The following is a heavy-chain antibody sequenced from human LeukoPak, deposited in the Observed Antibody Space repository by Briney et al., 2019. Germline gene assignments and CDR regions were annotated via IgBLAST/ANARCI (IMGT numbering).Heavy chain of an antibody. V-gene: IGHV1-18*01. D-gene: IGHD3-10*01. Sequence: ASAKVSCKASGYTFTSYGISWVRQAPGQGLEWMGWISAYNGNTNYAQKLQGRVTMTTDTSTSTAYMELRSLRSDDTAVYYCARDAPSGSSFDIWGQGTMVTVSS. J-gene: IGHJ3*02. CDR3: ARDAPSGSSFDI. CDR2: ISAYNGNT. CDR1: GYTFTSYG.